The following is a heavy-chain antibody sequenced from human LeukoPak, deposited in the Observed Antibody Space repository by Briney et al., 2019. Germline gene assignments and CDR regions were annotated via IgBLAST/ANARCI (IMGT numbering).Heavy chain of an antibody. CDR2: VFHSGDT. CDR3: GRHRPQVDPFDY. CDR1: GGSLSSSSYY. Sequence: SETLSLTCTVSGGSLSSSSYYWGWIRQPPGKGLEWLGSVFHSGDTYYNLPLKSRVTVSVETSKNQIYLKVFSVTAADTAVYYCGRHRPQVDPFDYWGQGTLVTVSS. D-gene: IGHD5-12*01. V-gene: IGHV4-39*01. J-gene: IGHJ4*02.